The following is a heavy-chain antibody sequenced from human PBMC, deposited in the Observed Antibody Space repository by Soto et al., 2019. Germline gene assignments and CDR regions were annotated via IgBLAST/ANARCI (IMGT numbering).Heavy chain of an antibody. CDR1: GFSLSNARMG. J-gene: IGHJ4*02. CDR2: IFSNDEK. CDR3: ARIRSYYDKLYDY. D-gene: IGHD3-9*01. Sequence: QVTLKESGPVLVKLTETLTLTCTVSGFSLSNARMGVSWIRQPPGKALEWLAHIFSNDEKSYSTPLKSRLTISKDTSKSQVVLTMTNMDPVDTATYYCARIRSYYDKLYDYWGQGTLVTVSS. V-gene: IGHV2-26*01.